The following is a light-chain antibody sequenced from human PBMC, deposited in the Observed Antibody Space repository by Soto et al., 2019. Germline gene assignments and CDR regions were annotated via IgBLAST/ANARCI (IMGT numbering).Light chain of an antibody. CDR3: QQYNNWGT. J-gene: IGKJ1*01. Sequence: EIVMTQSPATLSVSPGERATLSCRASQSVSSNLAWYQQKPGQAPRLLIYGASTRATGIPARFSGSGSGTEFTLTISSLQSEDFAVCYCQQYNNWGTFGQGTKVDIK. V-gene: IGKV3-15*01. CDR1: QSVSSN. CDR2: GAS.